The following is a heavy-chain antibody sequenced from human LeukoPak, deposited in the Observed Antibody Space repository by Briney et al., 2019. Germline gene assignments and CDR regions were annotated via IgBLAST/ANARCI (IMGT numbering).Heavy chain of an antibody. D-gene: IGHD3-3*01. CDR1: GFTFSSYS. J-gene: IGHJ6*03. V-gene: IGHV3-21*01. Sequence: GGSLRLSCAASGFTFSSYSMNWVRQAPGKGLEWVSSISSSSSYIYYADSVKGRFTISRDNAKNSLYLQMNSLRAEDTAVYYCNYDFWSLDYYMDVWGKGTTVTVSS. CDR3: NYDFWSLDYYMDV. CDR2: ISSSSSYI.